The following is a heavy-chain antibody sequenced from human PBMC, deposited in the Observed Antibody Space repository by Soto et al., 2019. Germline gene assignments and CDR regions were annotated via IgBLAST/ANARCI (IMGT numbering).Heavy chain of an antibody. CDR2: MNPNSGNT. J-gene: IGHJ6*03. CDR3: AGCPADPKGGVLLWFGTSRHDNYYYYMDV. Sequence: ASVKVSCKASGYTFTSYDINWVRQATGQGLEWMGWMNPNSGNTGYAQKFQGRVTMTRNTSISTAYMELSSLGSEDTAVYYCAGCPADPKGGVLLWFGTSRHDNYYYYMDVWGKGTTVTVSS. CDR1: GYTFTSYD. D-gene: IGHD3-10*01. V-gene: IGHV1-8*01.